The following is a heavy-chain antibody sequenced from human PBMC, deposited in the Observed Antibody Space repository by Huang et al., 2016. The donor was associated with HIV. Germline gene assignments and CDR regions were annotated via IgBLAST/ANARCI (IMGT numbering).Heavy chain of an antibody. V-gene: IGHV7-4-1*02. J-gene: IGHJ4*02. CDR3: ARDYYDSRGYDIHAVVDY. CDR1: GYTFTRYA. CDR2: INTNPGNP. Sequence: QVQLVQSGSELRKPGASVKVSCQASGYTFTRYAMNWVRQAPGQGLEWMGWINTNPGNPTDAQAFTGRFVLSLDTSCSTAYLQISSLEAEDTAVYYCARDYYDSRGYDIHAVVDYWGQGTLVTVSS. D-gene: IGHD3-22*01.